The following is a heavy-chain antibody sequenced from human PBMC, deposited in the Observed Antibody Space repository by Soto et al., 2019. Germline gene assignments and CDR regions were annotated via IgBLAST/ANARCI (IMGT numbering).Heavy chain of an antibody. J-gene: IGHJ1*01. CDR1: GYTFTSYG. CDR3: ARDSWQRREVQH. CDR2: ISAYNGNT. Sequence: QVQLVQSGAEVKKPGASVKVSCKASGYTFTSYGFSWVRQAPGQGLEWMGRISAYNGNTNYAQKFQGRVTMTTDTSTTTAYMELRSLRSDDTAVYDCARDSWQRREVQHWGQGTLVTVSS. V-gene: IGHV1-18*01. D-gene: IGHD6-13*01.